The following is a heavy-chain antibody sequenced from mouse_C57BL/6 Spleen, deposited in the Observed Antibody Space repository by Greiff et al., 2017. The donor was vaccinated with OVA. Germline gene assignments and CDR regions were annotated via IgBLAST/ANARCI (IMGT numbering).Heavy chain of an antibody. CDR3: ARGDYRYAMDY. V-gene: IGHV1-19*01. J-gene: IGHJ4*01. Sequence: EVQLQQSGPVLVKPGASVKMSCKASGYTFTDYYMNWVKQSHGKSLEWIGVINPYNGGTSYNQKFKGKATLTVDKSSSTAYMELNSLTSEDSAVYYCARGDYRYAMDYWGQGTSVTVSS. CDR2: INPYNGGT. CDR1: GYTFTDYY. D-gene: IGHD2-4*01.